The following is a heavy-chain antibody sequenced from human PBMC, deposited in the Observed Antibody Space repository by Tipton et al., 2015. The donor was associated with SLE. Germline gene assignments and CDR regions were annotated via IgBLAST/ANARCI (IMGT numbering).Heavy chain of an antibody. Sequence: SLRLSCAASGFTFSSYWMSWVRQAPGKGLEWVANIKQDGSEKYYVDSVNGRFTISRDNAKNSLYLQMNSLRAEDTAVYYCAREAYSGSYFDYWGQGTLVTVSS. J-gene: IGHJ4*02. D-gene: IGHD1-26*01. CDR1: GFTFSSYW. CDR3: AREAYSGSYFDY. V-gene: IGHV3-7*01. CDR2: IKQDGSEK.